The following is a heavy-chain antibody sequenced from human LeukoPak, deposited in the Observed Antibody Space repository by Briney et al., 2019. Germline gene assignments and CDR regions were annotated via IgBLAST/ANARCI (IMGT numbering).Heavy chain of an antibody. CDR3: AKNAGTSFTVHAFDI. Sequence: GGSLRLSCAASGFTFSSYSMNWVRQAPGKGLEWVSYISSTGRTIYYADSVKGRFTISRDNSKNTLYLQMNSLRADDTAVYYCAKNAGTSFTVHAFDIWGQGTMVTVSS. D-gene: IGHD3-10*01. V-gene: IGHV3-48*01. CDR1: GFTFSSYS. J-gene: IGHJ3*02. CDR2: ISSTGRTI.